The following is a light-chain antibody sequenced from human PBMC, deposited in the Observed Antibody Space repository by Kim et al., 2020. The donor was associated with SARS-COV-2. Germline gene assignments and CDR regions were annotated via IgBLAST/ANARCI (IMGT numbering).Light chain of an antibody. CDR2: AAS. V-gene: IGKV1-9*01. J-gene: IGKJ5*01. CDR3: QQLNGKPPTFT. CDR1: QAISNY. Sequence: DIQLTQSPSFLSASVGDRVTITCRASQAISNYLAWYQQKPGKAPELLIFAASTLQSGVPLRFSGGVSGTEFTLTINSLQPEDFATYYCQQLNGKPPTFTFGQGTRLEIK.